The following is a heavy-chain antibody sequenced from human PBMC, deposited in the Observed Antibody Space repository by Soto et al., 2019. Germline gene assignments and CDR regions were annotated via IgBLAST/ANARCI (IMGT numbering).Heavy chain of an antibody. J-gene: IGHJ4*02. V-gene: IGHV1-3*01. Sequence: QVQLVQFGAEVKKPGASVKVSCKASGYTFTSYAMHWVRQAPGQRLEWMGWINAGNGNTKYSQKFQGRVTITRDTSASTAYMELRSLRSEDKAVYYCARDGKVGASFTTSRYWGQGTLVTVSS. CDR1: GYTFTSYA. CDR3: ARDGKVGASFTTSRY. CDR2: INAGNGNT. D-gene: IGHD1-26*01.